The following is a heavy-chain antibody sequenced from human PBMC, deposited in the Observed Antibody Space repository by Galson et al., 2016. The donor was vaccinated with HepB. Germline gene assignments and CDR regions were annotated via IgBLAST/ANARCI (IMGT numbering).Heavy chain of an antibody. D-gene: IGHD1-26*01. CDR3: AKAVSYWYIGNDS. Sequence: SLRLSCAASGFTFNNYATNWVRQAPGKGLEWVSGISDSGNSPYYTDSVKGRFTISRDNSKNTLYLQMNSLRAEDTAVYYCAKAVSYWYIGNDSWGQGTLVTVSS. CDR2: ISDSGNSP. J-gene: IGHJ4*02. CDR1: GFTFNNYA. V-gene: IGHV3-23*01.